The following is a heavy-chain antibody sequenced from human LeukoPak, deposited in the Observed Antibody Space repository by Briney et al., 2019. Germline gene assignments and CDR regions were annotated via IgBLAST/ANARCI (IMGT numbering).Heavy chain of an antibody. Sequence: ASVKVSCKAAGGTFSSYTISWVRQAPGHALEWMGRIIPILGIANYAQKFQGRVMITADKSTSTAYMELSSLRSEDTAVYYCARDGDYYDSSGYYYPSFDYWGQGTLVTVSS. V-gene: IGHV1-69*04. J-gene: IGHJ4*02. CDR2: IIPILGIA. CDR1: GGTFSSYT. D-gene: IGHD3-22*01. CDR3: ARDGDYYDSSGYYYPSFDY.